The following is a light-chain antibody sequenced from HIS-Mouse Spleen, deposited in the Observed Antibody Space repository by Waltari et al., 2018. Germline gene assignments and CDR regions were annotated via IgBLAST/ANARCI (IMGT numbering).Light chain of an antibody. Sequence: SYELTQPPSVSVSPGQTARITCSGDALPTKYAYWYQQKPGQAPVLVIKEDSKRPSGIPERFSGSSSGTMATLTISGAQVEDEADYYCYSTDSSGNHRVFGGGTKLTVL. CDR3: YSTDSSGNHRV. J-gene: IGLJ2*01. CDR1: ALPTKY. V-gene: IGLV3-10*01. CDR2: EDS.